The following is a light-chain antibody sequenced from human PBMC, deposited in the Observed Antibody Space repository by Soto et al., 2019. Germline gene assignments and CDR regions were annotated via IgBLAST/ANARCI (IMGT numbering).Light chain of an antibody. J-gene: IGKJ1*01. CDR2: GAS. V-gene: IGKV3-20*01. CDR3: QQYSDWPRT. CDR1: QSVSSSY. Sequence: IVLTQSPGILSLSPGERATLSCRASQSVSSSYLAWYQQKPGQAPRLLIYGASSRATGIPDRFSGSGSGTDFTLTISRLEPEDFAIYYCQQYSDWPRTFGQGTKLEFK.